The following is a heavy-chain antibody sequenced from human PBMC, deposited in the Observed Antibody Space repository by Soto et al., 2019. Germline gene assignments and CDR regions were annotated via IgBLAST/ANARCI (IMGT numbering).Heavy chain of an antibody. D-gene: IGHD6-13*01. CDR1: GFTFSSYS. J-gene: IGHJ4*02. CDR3: ARFPEYYGYSSSYPDY. CDR2: ISSSSSYI. V-gene: IGHV3-21*01. Sequence: EVQLVESGGGLVKTGGSLRLSCAASGFTFSSYSMNWVRQAPGKGLEWVSSISSSSSYIYYADSVKGRFTISSDNAKNTLNLQMKSLRAEDTAVYYGARFPEYYGYSSSYPDYWCQGTLVTVSS.